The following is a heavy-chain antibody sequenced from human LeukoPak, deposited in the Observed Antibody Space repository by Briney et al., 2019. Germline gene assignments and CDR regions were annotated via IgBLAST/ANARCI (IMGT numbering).Heavy chain of an antibody. J-gene: IGHJ4*02. CDR1: GYTFTGYY. D-gene: IGHD5-18*01. V-gene: IGHV1-2*02. CDR3: ARSPIQLWPENVFFDY. CDR2: INPNSGGT. Sequence: GASVKVSCKVSGYTFTGYYMHWVRQAPGQGLEWMGWINPNSGGTNYAQKFQGRVTMTRDTSISTAYMELSRLRSDDTAVYYCARSPIQLWPENVFFDYWGQGTLVTVSS.